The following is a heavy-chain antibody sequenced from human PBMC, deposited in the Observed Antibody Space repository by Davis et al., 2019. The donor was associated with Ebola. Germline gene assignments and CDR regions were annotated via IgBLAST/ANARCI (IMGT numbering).Heavy chain of an antibody. Sequence: GGSLRLSCAASRFTFSSYSMNWVRQAPGKGLEWVSSIDSSSTYIYYADSVKGRFTVSRDNAKNSLYLQMNSLKIDDTAVYYCTTLSTVTTMYFDLWGRGTLVTVSS. CDR1: RFTFSSYS. V-gene: IGHV3-21*03. J-gene: IGHJ2*01. CDR3: TTLSTVTTMYFDL. D-gene: IGHD4-17*01. CDR2: IDSSSTYI.